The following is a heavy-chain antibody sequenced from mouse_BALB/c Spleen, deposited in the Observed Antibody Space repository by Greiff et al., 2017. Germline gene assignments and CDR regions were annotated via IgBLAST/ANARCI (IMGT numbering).Heavy chain of an antibody. CDR3: TRGDYGNYGGFAY. V-gene: IGHV5-6-4*01. Sequence: EVQGVESGGGLVKPGGSLKLSCAASGFTFSSYTMSWVRQTPEKRLEWVATISSGGSYTYYPDSVKGRFTISRDNAKNTLYLQMSSLKSEDTAMYYCTRGDYGNYGGFAYWGQGTLVTVSA. D-gene: IGHD2-1*01. J-gene: IGHJ3*01. CDR1: GFTFSSYT. CDR2: ISSGGSYT.